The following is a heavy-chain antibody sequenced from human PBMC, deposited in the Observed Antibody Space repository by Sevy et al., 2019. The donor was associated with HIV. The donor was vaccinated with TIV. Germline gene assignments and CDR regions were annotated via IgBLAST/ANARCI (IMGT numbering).Heavy chain of an antibody. D-gene: IGHD2-15*01. V-gene: IGHV4-39*02. CDR3: ARDDGGSRGSYYDYGMDV. CDR2: IYYSGST. CDR1: GGSISSSSYY. Sequence: SETLSLTCTVSGGSISSSSYYWGWIRQPPGKGLEWIGSIYYSGSTYYNPSLKSRVTISVDTSKNQFSLKLSSVTAADTAVYYCARDDGGSRGSYYDYGMDVWGQGTTVTVSS. J-gene: IGHJ6*02.